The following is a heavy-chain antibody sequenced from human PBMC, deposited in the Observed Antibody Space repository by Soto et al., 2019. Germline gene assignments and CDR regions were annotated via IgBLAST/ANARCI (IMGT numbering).Heavy chain of an antibody. D-gene: IGHD4-4*01. CDR1: GFTFDDYA. CDR3: ARASATGYGMDV. J-gene: IGHJ6*02. Sequence: PGGSLRLSCAASGFTFDDYAMNWVRQAPGKGLEWGSGISLNSASIGYADSVKGRFTISGDKAKNSLYLQMNSLRAEDTAVYYCARASATGYGMDVWCQGNTVTVSS. CDR2: ISLNSASI. V-gene: IGHV3-9*01.